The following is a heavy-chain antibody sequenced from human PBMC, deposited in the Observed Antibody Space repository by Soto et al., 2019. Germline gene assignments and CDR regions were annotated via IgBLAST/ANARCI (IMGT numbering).Heavy chain of an antibody. V-gene: IGHV3-7*01. CDR3: ARTRFIVGAHSPVYFDF. J-gene: IGHJ4*02. CDR1: GFSFSPYW. CDR2: IKQDGSEK. D-gene: IGHD1-26*01. Sequence: PGGSLRLSCAGSGFSFSPYWMSWVRQAPGKGLEWVANIKQDGSEKYYVDSVKDRFTISRDNAKNSLYLQMNSLRAEDTAVYYCARTRFIVGAHSPVYFDFWGQGTLVTVSS.